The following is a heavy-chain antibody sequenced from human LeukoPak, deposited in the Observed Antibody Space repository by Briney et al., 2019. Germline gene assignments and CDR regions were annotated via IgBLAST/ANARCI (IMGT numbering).Heavy chain of an antibody. D-gene: IGHD2-15*01. CDR1: GFTFSSYD. J-gene: IGHJ3*02. CDR2: IGTAGDT. V-gene: IGHV3-13*04. CDR3: ARRVGGAFDI. Sequence: AGSLRLSCAASGFTFSSYDMHGVRQATGKGLEWVSAIGTAGDTYYPGSVKGRFTISRENAKNSLYLQMNSLRAGDTAVYYCARRVGGAFDIWGQGTMVTVSS.